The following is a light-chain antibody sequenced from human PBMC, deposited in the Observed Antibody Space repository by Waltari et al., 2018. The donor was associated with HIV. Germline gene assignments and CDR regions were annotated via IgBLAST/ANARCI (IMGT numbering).Light chain of an antibody. CDR3: SSYTSSSTI. V-gene: IGLV2-14*03. J-gene: IGLJ2*01. CDR1: SSDVGGYNY. Sequence: QSALTQPASVSGSPGQSIPISCPGTSSDVGGYNYVSWYQQHPGKAPKLMIYDVTNRPSGVSNRFSGSKSGNTASLTISGLQAEDEAHYYCSSYTSSSTIFGGGTKLTVL. CDR2: DVT.